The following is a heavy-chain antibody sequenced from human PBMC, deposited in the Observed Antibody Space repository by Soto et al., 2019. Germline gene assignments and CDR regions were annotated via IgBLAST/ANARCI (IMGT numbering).Heavy chain of an antibody. CDR1: GASISSTYW. V-gene: IGHV4-4*02. D-gene: IGHD2-15*01. CDR3: ATMSPRIVVVMTDLPT. CDR2: IYHTGTT. Sequence: PSETLSLTCFVSGASISSTYWWSWVRQTPGKRLEWIGQIYHTGTTSYNPSLKNRVTISLDKSNNQFSLRLTSMTSADTAVYYCATMSPRIVVVMTDLPTWGQGTLVTVSS. J-gene: IGHJ5*02.